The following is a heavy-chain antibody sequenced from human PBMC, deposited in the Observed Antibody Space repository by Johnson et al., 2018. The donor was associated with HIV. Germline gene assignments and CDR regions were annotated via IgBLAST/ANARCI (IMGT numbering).Heavy chain of an antibody. CDR3: ARPTGSTWNSAAFDI. D-gene: IGHD6-13*01. CDR1: GFTFSDYY. J-gene: IGHJ3*02. V-gene: IGHV3-11*01. Sequence: QVQLVESGGGLVKPGGSLRLSCAASGFTFSDYYMNWIRQAPGKGLEWVYGINWNGGSRGYADSVKGRFTISRDNAKNSLYLQMTSLRTEDTAVYYCARPTGSTWNSAAFDIWGQGTMVTVSS. CDR2: INWNGGSR.